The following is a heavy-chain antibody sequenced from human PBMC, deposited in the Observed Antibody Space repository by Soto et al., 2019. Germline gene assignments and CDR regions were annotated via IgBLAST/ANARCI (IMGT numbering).Heavy chain of an antibody. CDR3: ASSNGDYGDY. CDR2: IYYSGNT. CDR1: GDSISSYY. V-gene: IGHV4-59*01. D-gene: IGHD4-17*01. J-gene: IGHJ4*02. Sequence: QVQLQGSGPGLLKPSETLSLTCSVSGDSISSYYWSWIRQPPGKGLEWIGYIYYSGNTNYNPSLTSRVTISVDTSKNQFSLKLSSVTAADTAVYYCASSNGDYGDYGSQGTLVTVSS.